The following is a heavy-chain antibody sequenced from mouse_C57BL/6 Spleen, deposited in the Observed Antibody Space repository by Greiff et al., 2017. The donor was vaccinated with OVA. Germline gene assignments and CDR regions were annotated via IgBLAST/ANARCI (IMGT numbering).Heavy chain of an antibody. V-gene: IGHV5-6*02. CDR1: GFTFSSYG. CDR2: ISSGGSYT. CDR3: ARRGDGGWFAY. J-gene: IGHJ3*01. Sequence: EVKVVESGGDLVKPGGSLKLSCAASGFTFSSYGMSWVRQTPDKRLEWVATISSGGSYTYYPDSVKGRFTISRDNAKNTLYLQMSSLKSEDTAMYYCARRGDGGWFAYWGQGTLVTVSA.